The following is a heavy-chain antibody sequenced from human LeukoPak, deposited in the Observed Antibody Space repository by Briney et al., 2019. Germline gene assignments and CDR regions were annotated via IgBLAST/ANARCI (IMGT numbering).Heavy chain of an antibody. Sequence: SETLSLTCTVSGYSISSGYYWGWIRQPPGKGLEWIGSIYHSGSTYYNPSLKSRVTISVDTSKNQFSLKLSSVTAADTAVYYCATVVAATHWDAFDIWGQGTMVTVSS. CDR2: IYHSGST. V-gene: IGHV4-38-2*02. J-gene: IGHJ3*02. CDR3: ATVVAATHWDAFDI. D-gene: IGHD2-15*01. CDR1: GYSISSGYY.